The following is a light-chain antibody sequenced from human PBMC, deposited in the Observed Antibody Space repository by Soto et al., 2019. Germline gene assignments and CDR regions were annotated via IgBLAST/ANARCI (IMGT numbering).Light chain of an antibody. Sequence: EIVMTQSPATLSVSPGERATLSCRASQSVSSNLAWYQQKPGQAPRLLIYGASTRATGIPARFSGSGSGTEFTLTISSLQSEDVAVYYCQQYNSWPPYTLGQGTKLEIK. CDR1: QSVSSN. CDR2: GAS. CDR3: QQYNSWPPYT. J-gene: IGKJ2*01. V-gene: IGKV3-15*01.